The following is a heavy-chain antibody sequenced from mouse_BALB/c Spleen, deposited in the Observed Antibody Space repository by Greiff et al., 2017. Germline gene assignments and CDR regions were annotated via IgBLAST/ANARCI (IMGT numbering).Heavy chain of an antibody. J-gene: IGHJ3*01. V-gene: IGHV5-12-2*01. D-gene: IGHD2-4*01. CDR3: ARPLIYYDYEGWFAY. CDR2: ISNGGGST. Sequence: EVQVVESGGGLVQPGGSLKLSCAASGFTFSSYTMSWVRQTPEKRLEWVAYISNGGGSTYYPDTVKGRFTISRDNAKNSLYLQMSSLKSEDTAMYYCARPLIYYDYEGWFAYWGQGTLVTVSA. CDR1: GFTFSSYT.